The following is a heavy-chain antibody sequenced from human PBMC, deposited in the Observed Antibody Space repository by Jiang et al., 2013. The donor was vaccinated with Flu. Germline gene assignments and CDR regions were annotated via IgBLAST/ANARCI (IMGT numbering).Heavy chain of an antibody. CDR2: TYYRSKWYN. D-gene: IGHD6-13*01. Sequence: SLTCAISGDSVSSNSAAWNWIRQSPSRGLEWLGRTYYRSKWYNDYAVSVKSRITINPDTSKNQFSLQLNSVTPEDTAVYYCAREVPAPGIAAAGYFDYWGQGTLVTVSS. CDR1: GDSVSSNSAA. J-gene: IGHJ4*02. CDR3: AREVPAPGIAAAGYFDY. V-gene: IGHV6-1*01.